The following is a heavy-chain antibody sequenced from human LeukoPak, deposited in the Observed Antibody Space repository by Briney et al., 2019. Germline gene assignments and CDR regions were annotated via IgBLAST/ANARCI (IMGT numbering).Heavy chain of an antibody. D-gene: IGHD1-26*01. V-gene: IGHV3-21*01. CDR1: GFTFSSYS. J-gene: IGHJ3*02. CDR3: ARDLHSGSYEDAFDI. Sequence: GGSLRLSCAASGFTFSSYSMNWVRQAPGKGLEWVSSITGSSTYIYYADSVKGRFTISRDNAENSLYLQMNSLRAEDTAVYYCARDLHSGSYEDAFDIWGQGTMVTVSS. CDR2: ITGSSTYI.